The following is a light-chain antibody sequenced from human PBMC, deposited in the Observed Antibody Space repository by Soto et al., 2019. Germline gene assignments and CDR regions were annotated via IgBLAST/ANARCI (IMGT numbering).Light chain of an antibody. V-gene: IGLV1-44*01. J-gene: IGLJ3*02. CDR3: GSWDDSLSGGV. CDR1: NSNIGTYT. Sequence: SVLTQPPSASGTPGQRVIISCSGSNSNIGTYTVNWYQQLPGTAPKLLIYTDYQRPSGVPDRFSGSRSGTSASLAISGLQSEDEADYYCGSWDDSLSGGVFGGGTKLTVL. CDR2: TDY.